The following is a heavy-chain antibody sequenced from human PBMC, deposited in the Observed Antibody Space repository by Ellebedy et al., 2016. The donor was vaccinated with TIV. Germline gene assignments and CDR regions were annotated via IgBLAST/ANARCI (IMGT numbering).Heavy chain of an antibody. D-gene: IGHD1-26*01. CDR2: IIPIFGTA. J-gene: IGHJ4*02. Sequence: SVKVSXXASGGTFSSYAISWVRQAPGQGLEWMGGIIPIFGTANYAQKFQGRVTITADKSTSTAYMELSSLRSEDTAVYYCARALGATTPASYYFDYWGQGTLVTVSS. CDR1: GGTFSSYA. CDR3: ARALGATTPASYYFDY. V-gene: IGHV1-69*06.